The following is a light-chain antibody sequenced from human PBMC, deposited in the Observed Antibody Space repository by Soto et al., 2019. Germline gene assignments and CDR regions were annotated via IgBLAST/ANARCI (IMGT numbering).Light chain of an antibody. CDR3: LQASKFALT. Sequence: DIQMTQSPSSVSASVGDRVTISCRASQNINRWLAWYQQKPGKAPKLIIYTASRLQSGVPSRISGSGSGTDFTLIISNLQPEDFGTYYCLQASKFALTFGGGTKVDIK. CDR1: QNINRW. J-gene: IGKJ4*01. CDR2: TAS. V-gene: IGKV1D-12*01.